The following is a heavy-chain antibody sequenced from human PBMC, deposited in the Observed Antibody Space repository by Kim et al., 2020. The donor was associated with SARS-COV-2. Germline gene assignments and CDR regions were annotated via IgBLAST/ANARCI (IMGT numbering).Heavy chain of an antibody. D-gene: IGHD4-17*01. V-gene: IGHV4-59*09. CDR3: GRGGTTKNAFDI. J-gene: IGHJ3*02. Sequence: NSNPSLPRRVTISNDTSKNQSSLKLKSATTADTAVYYCGRGGTTKNAFDIWGPGKLVTVSP.